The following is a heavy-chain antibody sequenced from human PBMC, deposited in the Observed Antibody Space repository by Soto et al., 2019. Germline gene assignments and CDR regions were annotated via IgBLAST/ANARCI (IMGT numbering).Heavy chain of an antibody. J-gene: IGHJ5*02. CDR2: IYYSGTT. Sequence: SETLSLTCTVSGDSISSSSYYWGWIRQPPGKGLEWIGDIYYSGTTHYNPSLKSRVTISIGTSKNQFSLHLRSVTAADTAVYYCARLKGAFFITTYNWFEPRRQGTPGTVSS. V-gene: IGHV4-39*01. CDR1: GDSISSSSYY. CDR3: ARLKGAFFITTYNWFEP. D-gene: IGHD3-22*01.